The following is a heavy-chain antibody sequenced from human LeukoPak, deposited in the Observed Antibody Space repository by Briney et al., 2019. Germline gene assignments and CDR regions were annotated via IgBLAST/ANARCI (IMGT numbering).Heavy chain of an antibody. CDR1: GGSISSGSYY. Sequence: SETLSLTCTVSGGSISSGSYYWSWIRQPAGKGLEWIGRIYTSGSINYNPSLKSRVTISVDTSKNQFSLKLSSVTAADTAVYYCARGSYGNWFDPWGQGTLVTVSS. CDR2: IYTSGSI. D-gene: IGHD5-18*01. J-gene: IGHJ5*02. V-gene: IGHV4-61*02. CDR3: ARGSYGNWFDP.